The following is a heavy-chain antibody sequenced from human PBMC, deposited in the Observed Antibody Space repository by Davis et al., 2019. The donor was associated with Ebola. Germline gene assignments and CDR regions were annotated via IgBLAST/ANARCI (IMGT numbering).Heavy chain of an antibody. CDR3: AAGRPYYYYYMDV. D-gene: IGHD1-14*01. CDR1: GGSINIGGYF. J-gene: IGHJ6*03. V-gene: IGHV4-31*03. CDR2: IYYIGST. Sequence: PSETLSLTCTVSGGSINIGGYFWSWIRQHPGKGLEWIGSIYYIGSTHYNPSLQSRVTISLDTSNNQFSLELSSVTAADTAVYYCAAGRPYYYYYMDVWGKGTTVTVSS.